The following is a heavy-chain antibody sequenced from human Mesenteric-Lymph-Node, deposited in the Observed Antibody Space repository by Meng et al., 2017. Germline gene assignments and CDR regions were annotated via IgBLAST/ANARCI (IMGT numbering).Heavy chain of an antibody. CDR2: ISTSGTTI. J-gene: IGHJ3*02. CDR3: ARTNAFDI. V-gene: IGHV3-48*03. CDR1: GFTFSSYE. Sequence: GESLKISCAASGFTFSSYEMNWVRQAPGKGLEWVSYISTSGTTIDYADSVKGRFTISRDNTKNSLYLQMNSLRADDTAVYYCARTNAFDIWGQGTLVTVSS.